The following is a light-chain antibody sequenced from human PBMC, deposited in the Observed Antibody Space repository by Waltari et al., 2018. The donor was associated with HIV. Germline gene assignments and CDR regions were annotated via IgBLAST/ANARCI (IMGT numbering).Light chain of an antibody. CDR2: RNY. CDR3: GVWDSTLKQWL. V-gene: IGLV1-47*01. Sequence: QSVLTQPPSASGAPGQTVTISCSGSTSNVETQWVYWYHQLPGTAPKLLIYRNYQRPSGVPDRFSSSKSGASASLIISGLRSEDEADYFCGVWDSTLKQWLFGGRTKLTVL. J-gene: IGLJ3*02. CDR1: TSNVETQW.